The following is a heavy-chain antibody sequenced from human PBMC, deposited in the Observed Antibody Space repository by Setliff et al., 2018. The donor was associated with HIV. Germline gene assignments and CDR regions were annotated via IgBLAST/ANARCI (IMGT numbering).Heavy chain of an antibody. CDR1: YGSISGHY. D-gene: IGHD3-10*01. Sequence: PSETLSLTCTVSYGSISGHYWTWIRQPPGKGLEWIGYIHHSGGTQYNPSLMSRLTMSVDTSKNQFSLKLSAVTAADTAVYYCARDHVFGSRTGFDPWGPGILVTVSS. CDR2: IHHSGGT. J-gene: IGHJ5*02. CDR3: ARDHVFGSRTGFDP. V-gene: IGHV4-59*11.